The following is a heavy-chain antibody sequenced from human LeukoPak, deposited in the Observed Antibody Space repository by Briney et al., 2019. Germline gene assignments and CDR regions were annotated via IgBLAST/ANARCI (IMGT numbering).Heavy chain of an antibody. D-gene: IGHD3-16*02. CDR1: GGSISSYY. Sequence: PSETLSLTCTVSGGSISSYYWSWIRQPPGKGLEWIGYIYYSGSTNYNPSLKSRVTISVDTSKNQFSLKLSSVTAADTAVYYCARDSKLYDYVWGSYRYLGSWGQGTLVTVSS. V-gene: IGHV4-59*01. CDR2: IYYSGST. J-gene: IGHJ4*02. CDR3: ARDSKLYDYVWGSYRYLGS.